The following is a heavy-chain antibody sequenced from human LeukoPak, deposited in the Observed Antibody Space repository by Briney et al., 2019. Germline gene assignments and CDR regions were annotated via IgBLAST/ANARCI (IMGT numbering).Heavy chain of an antibody. V-gene: IGHV1-18*01. CDR2: ISAYNGNT. Sequence: ASVKVSCKASGYTFTSYGISWVRQAPGQGLEWMGWISAYNGNTNYAQKLQGRVTMTTDTSTSTAYMELRSLRSDDTAVYYRARSGVTIFGVVIMPFDYWGQGTLVTVSS. CDR1: GYTFTSYG. J-gene: IGHJ4*02. D-gene: IGHD3-3*01. CDR3: ARSGVTIFGVVIMPFDY.